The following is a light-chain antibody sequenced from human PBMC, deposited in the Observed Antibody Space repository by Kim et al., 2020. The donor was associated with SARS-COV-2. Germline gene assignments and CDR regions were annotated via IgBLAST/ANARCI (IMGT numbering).Light chain of an antibody. V-gene: IGLV2-11*01. CDR3: CSYAGSNTYV. CDR1: SSNVGGYVH. J-gene: IGLJ1*01. CDR2: DVN. Sequence: QSALTQPRSVSGSPGQSVTISCTGTSSNVGGYVHVSWYQLHPGKVPKFLIYDVNNRPSGVPDRFSGSKSGSTAFLTISGLQVEDEADYYCCSYAGSNTYVFGIGTKVTVL.